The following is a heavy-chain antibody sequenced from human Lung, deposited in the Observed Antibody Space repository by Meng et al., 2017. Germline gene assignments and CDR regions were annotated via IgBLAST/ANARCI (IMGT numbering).Heavy chain of an antibody. CDR3: ARDEDISAAGKLFGDY. V-gene: IGHV1-2*06. D-gene: IGHD6-13*01. J-gene: IGHJ4*02. CDR1: GYNFPDYY. Sequence: VQRVQSGGEGKKPGASVKVSCKPSGYNFPDYYIHWVRLAPGQGLEWMGHIDPKSGDTRYAQKFQGRVTMTGDTSIGTAYMELTGLRSDDTALYYCARDEDISAAGKLFGDYWGQGTLVTVSS. CDR2: IDPKSGDT.